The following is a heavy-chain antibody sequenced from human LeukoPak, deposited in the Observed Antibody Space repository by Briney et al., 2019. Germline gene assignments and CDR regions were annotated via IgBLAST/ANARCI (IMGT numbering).Heavy chain of an antibody. Sequence: GASVKVSCKASGYTFTSYGISWVRQAPGQGLEWMGWISAYNGNTNYAQKLQGRVTMTTDTSTSTAYMELRSLRSDDTAVYYCAREDYDILTGGLDYWGQGTLVTVSS. CDR2: ISAYNGNT. CDR3: AREDYDILTGGLDY. CDR1: GYTFTSYG. V-gene: IGHV1-18*01. D-gene: IGHD3-9*01. J-gene: IGHJ4*02.